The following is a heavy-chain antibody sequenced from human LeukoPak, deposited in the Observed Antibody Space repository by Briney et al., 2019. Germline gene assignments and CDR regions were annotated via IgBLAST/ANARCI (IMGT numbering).Heavy chain of an antibody. CDR2: IYYSGST. V-gene: IGHV4-59*01. Sequence: PSETLSLTSTVYGGSISSFYWSWLRQPPGQGREWSGYIYYSGSTNYNPSLNSRVTISGDTSKNQYSLKLSAVTAADTAVYYCARNYGSGSYGYYYYYYMDVWGKGTTVTVSS. CDR3: ARNYGSGSYGYYYYYYMDV. CDR1: GGSISSFY. J-gene: IGHJ6*03. D-gene: IGHD3-10*01.